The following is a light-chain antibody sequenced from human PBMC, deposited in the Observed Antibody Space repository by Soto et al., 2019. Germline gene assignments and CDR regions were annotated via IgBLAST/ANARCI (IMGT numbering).Light chain of an antibody. CDR2: DDS. CDR1: NIGSKS. Sequence: SYELTQPPSVSVAPGQTARITCGGTNIGSKSVHWYPQKPGQAPVLAVYDDSDRPSGIPERFSGSNSGNTATLTISRVEAGDEADYYCQVWDSSSDHVVFGGGTKLTVL. J-gene: IGLJ2*01. V-gene: IGLV3-21*02. CDR3: QVWDSSSDHVV.